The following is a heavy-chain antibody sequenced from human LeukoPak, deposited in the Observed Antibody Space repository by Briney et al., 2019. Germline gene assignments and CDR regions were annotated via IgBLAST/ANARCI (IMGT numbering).Heavy chain of an antibody. J-gene: IGHJ4*02. Sequence: GGSLRLSCAASGFTFSSYEMTWVRQAPGKGLEWVSDISSSGTNKYYADSVKGRFTISRDNAKNSLYLQMNSLRAEDTAIYYCARGEYCTGGSCYFDYWGQGTLVTVSS. V-gene: IGHV3-48*03. CDR1: GFTFSSYE. D-gene: IGHD2-15*01. CDR2: ISSSGTNK. CDR3: ARGEYCTGGSCYFDY.